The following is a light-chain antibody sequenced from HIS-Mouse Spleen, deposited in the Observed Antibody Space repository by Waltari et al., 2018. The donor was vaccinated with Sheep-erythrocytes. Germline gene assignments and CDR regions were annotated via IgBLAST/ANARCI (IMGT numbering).Light chain of an antibody. CDR3: SSYAGSNNWV. CDR1: SRHVGGYNY. CDR2: EVS. Sequence: QSALTQPPSASGSPGQSVPISCPGTSRHVGGYNYVPWYHPHPGKAPKLMIYEVSKRPSGVPDRCSGSKSGNTASLTVSGLQAEDEADYYCSSYAGSNNWVFGGGTKLTVL. J-gene: IGLJ3*02. V-gene: IGLV2-8*01.